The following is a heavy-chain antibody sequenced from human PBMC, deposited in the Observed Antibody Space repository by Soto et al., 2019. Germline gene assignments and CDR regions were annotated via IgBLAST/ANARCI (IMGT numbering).Heavy chain of an antibody. CDR1: GYTFTSYG. D-gene: IGHD2-8*01. CDR3: ARTPFGYCTNGVCYTIDH. V-gene: IGHV1-18*01. J-gene: IGHJ4*02. Sequence: GASVKVSCKASGYTFTSYGISWVRQAPGQGLEWMGWISAYNGNTNYAQKLQGRVTMTTDTSTSTAYMELRSLRSDDTAVYYCARTPFGYCTNGVCYTIDHWGQGTLVTVSS. CDR2: ISAYNGNT.